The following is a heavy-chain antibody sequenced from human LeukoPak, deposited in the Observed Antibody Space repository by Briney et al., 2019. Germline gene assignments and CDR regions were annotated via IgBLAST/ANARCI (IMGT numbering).Heavy chain of an antibody. Sequence: SETLSLTCTVSGGSISSYYWGWFRQPAGKGLEWIGRIYSSGSPNYNPSFKSRVTLSVGTSKNQFTLKLSSVTAADTAVYYCAKSITMAPNYYYGMDVWGQGTTVTVSS. CDR3: AKSITMAPNYYYGMDV. CDR2: IYSSGSP. D-gene: IGHD3-10*01. CDR1: GGSISSYY. J-gene: IGHJ6*02. V-gene: IGHV4-4*07.